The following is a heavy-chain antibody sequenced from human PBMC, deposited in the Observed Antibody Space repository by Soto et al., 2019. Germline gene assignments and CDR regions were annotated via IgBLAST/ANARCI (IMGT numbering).Heavy chain of an antibody. CDR3: AKKFDFWSGYSAGFDP. CDR1: GFTFKNYA. CDR2: ISGSGGST. J-gene: IGHJ5*02. Sequence: GGSLRLSCAASGFTFKNYAMSWVRHAPGKGLEWASGISGSGGSTYYADSVKGRFTISRDNSKNTLDLQMNSLRAEDTALYYYAKKFDFWSGYSAGFDPWGQGTMVTVSS. V-gene: IGHV3-23*01. D-gene: IGHD3-3*01.